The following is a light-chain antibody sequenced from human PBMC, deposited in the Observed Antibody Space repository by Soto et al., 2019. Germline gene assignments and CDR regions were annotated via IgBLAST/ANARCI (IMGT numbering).Light chain of an antibody. J-gene: IGKJ4*01. V-gene: IGKV3-11*01. Sequence: EIVLTQSPATLSLSPGERATLSCRASQSVSSNLAWYQQKPDQAPRPLIYDASYRATGIPARFSGSGSGTDFTLTINSLEPEDLGVYYCQHRREWPPGATFGGGTKV. CDR2: DAS. CDR1: QSVSSN. CDR3: QHRREWPPGAT.